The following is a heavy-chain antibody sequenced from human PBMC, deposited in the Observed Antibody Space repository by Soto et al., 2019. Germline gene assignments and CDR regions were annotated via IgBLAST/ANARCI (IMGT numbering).Heavy chain of an antibody. V-gene: IGHV1-69*01. CDR2: ILPIFGTT. Sequence: QXQLVQSGAEVKKPGSSVKVSCKASGGTFNTYNINWVRQAPGQGLEWMGGILPIFGTTNYAQRFQGRVTITADDSTSTAYMELSSLRSEDTAVYYCARDETGDSYYYYYGMDVWGQGTTVTVTS. D-gene: IGHD7-27*01. CDR1: GGTFNTYN. J-gene: IGHJ6*02. CDR3: ARDETGDSYYYYYGMDV.